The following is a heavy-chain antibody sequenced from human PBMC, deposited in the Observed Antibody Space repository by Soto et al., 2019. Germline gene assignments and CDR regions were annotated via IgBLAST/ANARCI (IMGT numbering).Heavy chain of an antibody. CDR1: GFTVRSNY. Sequence: PGGSLRLSCAASGFTVRSNYMNWVRQAPGKGLEWVSVLYSGGSTYYADSVKGRFTISRDNSKNTLYLQMNSLRAEDTAVYYCARGRDGYNLVYWGQGTLVTVSS. CDR2: LYSGGST. V-gene: IGHV3-53*01. D-gene: IGHD5-12*01. J-gene: IGHJ4*02. CDR3: ARGRDGYNLVY.